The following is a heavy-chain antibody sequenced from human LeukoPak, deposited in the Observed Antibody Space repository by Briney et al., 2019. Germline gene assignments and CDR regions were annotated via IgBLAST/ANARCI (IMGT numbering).Heavy chain of an antibody. Sequence: ASVKVSCKASGYTFTSYAIHWVRQAPGQRLEWMGWISAGNGNTKYSQNFQGRVTFISNTSATTAFMELSSLRSEDAAVYYCARDSGSGSNDYWGQGTLVAVSS. D-gene: IGHD1-26*01. CDR3: ARDSGSGSNDY. V-gene: IGHV1-3*01. J-gene: IGHJ4*02. CDR1: GYTFTSYA. CDR2: ISAGNGNT.